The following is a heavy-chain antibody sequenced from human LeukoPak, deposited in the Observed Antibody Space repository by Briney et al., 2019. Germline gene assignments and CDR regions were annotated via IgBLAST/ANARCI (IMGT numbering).Heavy chain of an antibody. D-gene: IGHD2-2*01. CDR1: GYTFTGYY. Sequence: GASVKVSCKASGYTFTGYYMHWVRQAPGQGLEWMGWINPNSGGTNYAQKFQGRVTMTRDTSISTAYMELSRLRSDDTAVYYCARDGFGDIVVVPAANYYYYYMDVWGQGTLVTVSS. CDR3: ARDGFGDIVVVPAANYYYYYMDV. V-gene: IGHV1-2*02. J-gene: IGHJ6*03. CDR2: INPNSGGT.